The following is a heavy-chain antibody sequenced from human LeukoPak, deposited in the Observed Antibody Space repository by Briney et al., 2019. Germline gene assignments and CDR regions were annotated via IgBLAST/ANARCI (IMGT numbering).Heavy chain of an antibody. CDR1: GFTFSSYG. D-gene: IGHD1-26*01. CDR2: IWSDGTNK. CDR3: AKSLVSVDSGSYYHYYYMDV. J-gene: IGHJ6*03. V-gene: IGHV3-33*06. Sequence: PGGSLRLSCAASGFTFSSYGMHWVRQAPGKGLEWVAIIWSDGTNKYYADSVKGRFTISGDTSKNILYLQMNGLRAEDTAVYYWAKSLVSVDSGSYYHYYYMDVWGKGTTVTVSS.